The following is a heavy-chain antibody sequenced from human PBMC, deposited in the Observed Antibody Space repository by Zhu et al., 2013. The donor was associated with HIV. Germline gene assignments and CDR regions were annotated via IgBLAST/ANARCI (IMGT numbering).Heavy chain of an antibody. Sequence: QVQLVQSGAEVKKPGSSVKVSCKASGGTFSSYAISWVRQAPGQGLEWMGGIIPIFGTANYAQKFQGRVTITADKSTSTAYMELSSLRSEDTAVYYCARGSEGAMNYYDSSGYPNWFDPWGRREPSVTVSS. CDR2: IIPIFGTA. V-gene: IGHV1-69*06. J-gene: IGHJ5*02. D-gene: IGHD3-22*01. CDR1: GGTFSSYA. CDR3: ARGSEGAMNYYDSSGYPNWFDP.